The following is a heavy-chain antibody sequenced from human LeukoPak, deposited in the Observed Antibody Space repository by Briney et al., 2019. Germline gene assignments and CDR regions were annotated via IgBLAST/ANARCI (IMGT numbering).Heavy chain of an antibody. CDR2: IRHDGNNK. J-gene: IGHJ4*02. CDR3: AKATNWGFDY. D-gene: IGHD7-27*01. V-gene: IGHV3-30*02. Sequence: GGSLRLSCAASGFTFSSHGMHWVRQAPGKGLEWVAFIRHDGNNKYCADSVKGRFTISRDDSKNTVYLQVNSLRAEDTALYYCAKATNWGFDYWGQGTLVTVSS. CDR1: GFTFSSHG.